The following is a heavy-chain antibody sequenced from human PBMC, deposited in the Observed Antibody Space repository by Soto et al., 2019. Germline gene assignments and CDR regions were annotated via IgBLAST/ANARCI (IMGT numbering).Heavy chain of an antibody. V-gene: IGHV1-2*04. Sequence: ASVKVSCKASGYTFTGYYMHWVRQAPGQGLEWMGWINPNSGGTNYAQKFQGWVTMTRDTSISTAYMELSRLRSDDTAVYYCARGSYYDILTGYPRGYYFDYWGQGTLVTVSS. CDR2: INPNSGGT. D-gene: IGHD3-9*01. J-gene: IGHJ4*02. CDR1: GYTFTGYY. CDR3: ARGSYYDILTGYPRGYYFDY.